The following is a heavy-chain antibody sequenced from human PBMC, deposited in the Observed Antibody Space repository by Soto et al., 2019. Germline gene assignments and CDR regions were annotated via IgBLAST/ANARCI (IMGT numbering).Heavy chain of an antibody. J-gene: IGHJ5*02. CDR3: AHVPLSTRFDP. Sequence: QITLKESGPTLVKPTQTLTLTCTFSGFSLSTSGVGVGWIRQPPGKALEWLALIYWDDDKRYSPSLKSRLTXTXXTSKNQVVLTMTNMHPVDTATYYCAHVPLSTRFDPWGQGTLVTVSS. D-gene: IGHD2-15*01. CDR2: IYWDDDK. V-gene: IGHV2-5*02. CDR1: GFSLSTSGVG.